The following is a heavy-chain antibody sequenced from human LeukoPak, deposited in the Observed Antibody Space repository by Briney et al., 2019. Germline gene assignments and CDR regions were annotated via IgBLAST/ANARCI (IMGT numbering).Heavy chain of an antibody. V-gene: IGHV3-23*01. Sequence: GVSLRLSCAASGFTFSSYAMSWVRQAPGKGLEWVSAISGSGGSTYYADSVKGRFTISRDNSKNTLYLQMNSLRAEDTAVYYCAKDSSGWREFDYWGQGTLVTVSS. J-gene: IGHJ4*02. CDR3: AKDSSGWREFDY. CDR1: GFTFSSYA. D-gene: IGHD6-19*01. CDR2: ISGSGGST.